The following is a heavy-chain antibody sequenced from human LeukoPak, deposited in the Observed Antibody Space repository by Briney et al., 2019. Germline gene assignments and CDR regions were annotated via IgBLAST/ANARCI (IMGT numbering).Heavy chain of an antibody. D-gene: IGHD3-10*01. Sequence: ASVKVSCKTSGYTFANYGITWVRQAPGQGLEWMGWISPYNDNTIYAQKLQGRVTVTTDTSTSTAYMELRSLRSDDTAVYYCARDLERHGGLGYWGQGTLVTVSS. V-gene: IGHV1-18*01. CDR1: GYTFANYG. CDR3: ARDLERHGGLGY. J-gene: IGHJ4*02. CDR2: ISPYNDNT.